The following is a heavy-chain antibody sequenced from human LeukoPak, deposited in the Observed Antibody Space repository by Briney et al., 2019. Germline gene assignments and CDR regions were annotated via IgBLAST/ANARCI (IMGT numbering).Heavy chain of an antibody. D-gene: IGHD3-10*01. CDR1: GFTFSSYG. J-gene: IGHJ6*03. V-gene: IGHV3-23*01. CDR3: ARDNCYGSGSSCYYYYYMDV. Sequence: GGSLRLSCAASGFTFSSYGMSWVRQAPGKGLEWVSAISGSGGSTYYADSVKGRFTISRDNSKNTLYLQMNSLRPEDTGVYYCARDNCYGSGSSCYYYYYMDVWGKGTTVTISS. CDR2: ISGSGGST.